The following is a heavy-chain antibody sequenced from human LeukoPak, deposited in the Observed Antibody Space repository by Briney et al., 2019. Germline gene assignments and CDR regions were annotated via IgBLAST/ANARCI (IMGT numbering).Heavy chain of an antibody. CDR3: ARAIRRYFDWLTPYYFDY. J-gene: IGHJ4*02. CDR1: GFTFSSYW. D-gene: IGHD3-9*01. Sequence: GGSLRLSCAASGFTFSSYWMSWVRQAPGKGLEWVATIKQDGSEKYYVDSVKGRFTISRDNAKNSLYLQVNSLRAEDTAVYYCARAIRRYFDWLTPYYFDYWGQGTLVTVSS. V-gene: IGHV3-7*01. CDR2: IKQDGSEK.